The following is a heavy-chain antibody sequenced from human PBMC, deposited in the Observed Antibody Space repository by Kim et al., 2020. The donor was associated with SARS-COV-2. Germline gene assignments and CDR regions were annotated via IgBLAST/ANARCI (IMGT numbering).Heavy chain of an antibody. CDR1: GGTFSSYA. V-gene: IGHV1-69*13. CDR3: ASAYSSGWYGVDY. J-gene: IGHJ4*02. CDR2: IIPIFATA. D-gene: IGHD6-19*01. Sequence: SVKVSCKASGGTFSSYAISWVRQAPGQGLEWMGGIIPIFATANYAQKFQSRVTITADESTSTAYMELSSLSSEDTAVYYCASAYSSGWYGVDYWGQGTLVRVSS.